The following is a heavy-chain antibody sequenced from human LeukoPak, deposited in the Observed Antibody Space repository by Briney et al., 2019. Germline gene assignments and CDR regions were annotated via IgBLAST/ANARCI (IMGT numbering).Heavy chain of an antibody. J-gene: IGHJ4*02. CDR1: GGSLSSGGYY. CDR3: ARHGTYNSGWHHFDY. V-gene: IGHV4-61*08. Sequence: PSETLSLTCTVSGGSLSSGGYYWSWIRQPPGKGLEWIGYIYYSGSTNYNSSLKSRVTISLDTSKNQFSLKLSSVTAADTAVYYCARHGTYNSGWHHFDYWGQGTLVTVSS. D-gene: IGHD6-19*01. CDR2: IYYSGST.